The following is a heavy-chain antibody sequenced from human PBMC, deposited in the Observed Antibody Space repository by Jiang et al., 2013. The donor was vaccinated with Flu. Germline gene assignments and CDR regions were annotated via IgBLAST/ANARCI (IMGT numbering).Heavy chain of an antibody. CDR3: ARDRVRGSEGNWFRP. D-gene: IGHD3-16*01. J-gene: IGHJ5*02. CDR1: GYTFTSYA. V-gene: IGHV1-3*01. CDR2: INAGNGNT. Sequence: VQSGAEVKKPGASVKVSCKASGYTFTSYAMHWVRQAPGQRLEWMGWINAGNGNTKYSQKFQGRVTITRDTSASTAYMELSSLRSEDTAVYYCARDRVRGSEGNWFRPLGPGTLVTVS.